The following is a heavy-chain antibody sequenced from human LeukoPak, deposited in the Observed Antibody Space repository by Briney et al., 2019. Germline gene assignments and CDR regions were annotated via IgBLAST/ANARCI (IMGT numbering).Heavy chain of an antibody. J-gene: IGHJ4*02. V-gene: IGHV3-43*02. CDR3: AKGNNSISSNFDY. CDR2: ISGDGGTT. CDR1: GFAFRDFS. Sequence: GGSLRLSCAASGFAFRDFSMHWVRQAPGKGLEWVSLISGDGGTTHYGDSAKGRFTISRDNSKNSLYLQMSSLRVEDAAFYYCAKGNNSISSNFDYWGQATLVTVSS. D-gene: IGHD4-11*01.